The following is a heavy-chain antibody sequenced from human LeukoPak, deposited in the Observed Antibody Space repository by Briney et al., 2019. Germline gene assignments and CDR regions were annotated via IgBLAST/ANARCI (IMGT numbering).Heavy chain of an antibody. V-gene: IGHV1-18*01. CDR1: GYTLTSYG. CDR2: ISAYNGNT. D-gene: IGHD3-22*01. J-gene: IGHJ4*02. Sequence: ASVKVSCKASGYTLTSYGISWVRQAPGQGIEWMGWISAYNGNTNYAQKLQGRVTMTTDTSTSTAYMELRSLRSDDTAVYYCARGGNYYDSSGYYYVGYFDYWGKGTLVTVSS. CDR3: ARGGNYYDSSGYYYVGYFDY.